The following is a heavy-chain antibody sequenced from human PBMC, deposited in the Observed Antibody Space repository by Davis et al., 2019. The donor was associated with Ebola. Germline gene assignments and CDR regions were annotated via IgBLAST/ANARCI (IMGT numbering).Heavy chain of an antibody. CDR1: GFTFSNFV. V-gene: IGHV3-33*01. Sequence: GESLKISCAVSGFTFSNFVMYWVRQAPGKGLEWVAVICYDGGKKHYVDSVKGRFTISRDNSKNTLYLQMNSLRAEDTAVYYCARVGRYCTNGVCYRWFDPWGQGTLVTVSS. D-gene: IGHD2-8*01. CDR2: ICYDGGKK. J-gene: IGHJ5*02. CDR3: ARVGRYCTNGVCYRWFDP.